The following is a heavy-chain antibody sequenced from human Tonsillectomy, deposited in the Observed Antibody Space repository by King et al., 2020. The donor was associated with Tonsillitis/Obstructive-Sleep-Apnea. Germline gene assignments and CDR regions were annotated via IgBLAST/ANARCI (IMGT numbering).Heavy chain of an antibody. D-gene: IGHD2-15*01. CDR1: GLSLSSSAVD. Sequence: TLKESGPTLVKPTQTLTLTCTLSGLSLSSSAVDVGWIRQPPGKAREWLALIYWVDNNRYSPSLKSRLTITKDTSKNQVVLTMTNMDPVDTATYYCAHRGAASYAFDIWGQGTIVTVSS. V-gene: IGHV2-5*02. CDR3: AHRGAASYAFDI. J-gene: IGHJ3*02. CDR2: IYWVDNN.